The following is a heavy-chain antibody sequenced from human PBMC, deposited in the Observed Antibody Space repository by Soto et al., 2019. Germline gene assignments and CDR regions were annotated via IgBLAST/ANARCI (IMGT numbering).Heavy chain of an antibody. CDR3: STDSYSDMTVVRLDN. Sequence: PGGSLRLSCAVSGFTFSNAWINWVRQAPGKGLEWVGRIKSKTDGGTTDFTAPVKGRFAISRDDSKNIAYMQMNSLKIEDTAVYYCSTDSYSDMTVVRLDNWGHGTLVTVSS. CDR1: GFTFSNAW. D-gene: IGHD3-22*01. CDR2: IKSKTDGGTT. J-gene: IGHJ4*01. V-gene: IGHV3-15*07.